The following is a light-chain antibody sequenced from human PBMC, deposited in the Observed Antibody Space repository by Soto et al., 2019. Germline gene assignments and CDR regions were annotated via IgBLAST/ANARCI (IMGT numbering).Light chain of an antibody. V-gene: IGKV3D-11*01. CDR3: QQRNNWPWT. J-gene: IGKJ1*01. Sequence: EIVMTQSPATLSVSPGEGATLSCRASHGIGTALAWYQQKPGQTPRLLMYGASIRATGVPARFSGSGSGTDFTLTISSLEPEDFAFYYCQQRNNWPWTFGQGTKVDIK. CDR2: GAS. CDR1: HGIGTA.